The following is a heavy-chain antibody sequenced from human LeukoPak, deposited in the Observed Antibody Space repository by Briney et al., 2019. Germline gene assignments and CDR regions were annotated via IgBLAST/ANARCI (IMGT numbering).Heavy chain of an antibody. CDR3: ARGRAFFD. Sequence: SETLSLTCAVYGGSFSGYYWSWIRQPPGKGLEWIGEINHSGSTNYNPSLKSRVTMSRDTSKNQFSLKLSSVTAADTAVYYCARGRAFFDWGQGTLVTVSS. CDR1: GGSFSGYY. D-gene: IGHD3-3*02. V-gene: IGHV4-34*01. CDR2: INHSGST. J-gene: IGHJ4*02.